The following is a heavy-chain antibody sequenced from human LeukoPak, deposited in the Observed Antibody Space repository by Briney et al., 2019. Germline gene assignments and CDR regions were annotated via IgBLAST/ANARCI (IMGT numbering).Heavy chain of an antibody. CDR3: ARDGAGDYDILTGFGL. Sequence: GASVKVSCKAFGYTFTSNYMHWVRQAPGQGPEWMGVISPSGGSTTYAQKLQGRVTMTTDTSTSTAYMELRSLRSDDTAVYYCARDGAGDYDILTGFGLWGQGTLVTVSS. CDR2: ISPSGGST. CDR1: GYTFTSNY. D-gene: IGHD3-9*01. V-gene: IGHV1-46*01. J-gene: IGHJ4*02.